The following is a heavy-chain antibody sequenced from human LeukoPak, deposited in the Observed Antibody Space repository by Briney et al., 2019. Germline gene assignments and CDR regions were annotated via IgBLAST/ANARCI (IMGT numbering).Heavy chain of an antibody. D-gene: IGHD2-2*02. Sequence: SETLSLTCTGSGYSITRGYNLAWIRQPPGGVLEWIGSSYHSRTAYYNASFKGRVTISVDTSKNQFSLKLSSVTAADTAVYYSLRYCSSTTCYTRAVDYWGQGTLVTVSS. V-gene: IGHV4-38-2*02. CDR3: LRYCSSTTCYTRAVDY. CDR1: GYSITRGYN. J-gene: IGHJ4*02. CDR2: SYHSRTA.